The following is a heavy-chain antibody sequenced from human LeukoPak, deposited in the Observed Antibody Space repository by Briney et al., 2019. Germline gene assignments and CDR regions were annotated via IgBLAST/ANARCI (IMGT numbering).Heavy chain of an antibody. CDR2: ISAYNGNT. Sequence: ASVKVSCKASGYTFTSYGISWVRQAPGQGLEWMGWISAYNGNTNYAQKLQGRVTMTTDTSTSTAYMELRSLRSDDTAVYYCARIAFEGSGSYLAFDIWGQGTVVTVSS. D-gene: IGHD3-10*01. J-gene: IGHJ3*02. CDR1: GYTFTSYG. V-gene: IGHV1-18*01. CDR3: ARIAFEGSGSYLAFDI.